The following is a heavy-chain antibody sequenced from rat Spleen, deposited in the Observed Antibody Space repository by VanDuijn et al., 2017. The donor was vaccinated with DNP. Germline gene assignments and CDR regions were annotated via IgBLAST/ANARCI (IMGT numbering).Heavy chain of an antibody. J-gene: IGHJ2*01. CDR1: GFTFSNFG. D-gene: IGHD1-1*01. CDR2: IRIGGGNT. CDR3: ARGLATVVPY. Sequence: EVQLVESGGGLVQPGRSLKLSCAASGFTFSNFGMAWVLQSPTKGLEWVASIRIGGGNTYYRDSVKGHFSISRDNAKNTQYLQMDSLRSEDKATYYCARGLATVVPYWGQGVMVTVSS. V-gene: IGHV5S13*01.